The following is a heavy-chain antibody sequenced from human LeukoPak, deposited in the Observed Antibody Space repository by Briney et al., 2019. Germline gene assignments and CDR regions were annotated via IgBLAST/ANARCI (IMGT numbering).Heavy chain of an antibody. Sequence: GASVKVSCKTSGYTFTGYYIYWVRQAPGQGLEWMGWINPTSGGTNYAQKFQGRVTMTRDTSISTAFLELNSLRSDDTAVYYCARGAGGGSYWGYFDHWAREPWSPSRQ. CDR1: GYTFTGYY. V-gene: IGHV1-2*02. J-gene: IGHJ4*02. D-gene: IGHD1-26*01. CDR3: ARGAGGGSYWGYFDH. CDR2: INPTSGGT.